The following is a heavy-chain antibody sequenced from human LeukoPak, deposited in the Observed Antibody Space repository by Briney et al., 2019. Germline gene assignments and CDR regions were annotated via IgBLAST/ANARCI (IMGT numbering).Heavy chain of an antibody. D-gene: IGHD6-13*01. CDR2: IKQDGSEK. CDR3: AREDYSSNPASFDY. V-gene: IGHV3-7*01. Sequence: GGSLRLSCAASGFTFSSYWMSWVRQAPGKGLEWVANIKQDGSEKYYVDSVKGRFTISRDNAKNSLYLQMNSLRAEDTAVYYCAREDYSSNPASFDYWGQGTLVTVSS. J-gene: IGHJ4*02. CDR1: GFTFSSYW.